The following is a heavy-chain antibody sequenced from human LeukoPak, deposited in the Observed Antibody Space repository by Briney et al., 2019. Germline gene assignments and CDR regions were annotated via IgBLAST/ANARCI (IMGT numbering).Heavy chain of an antibody. CDR3: AKEPPYCGGDCYFLLDY. D-gene: IGHD2-21*02. CDR1: GFTFSSYS. V-gene: IGHV3-23*01. Sequence: PGGSLRLSCAASGFTFSSYSMSWVRQAPGKGLEWVSGISGGGDTNYADSVKGRFTISRDNSKNTLYLQVNSLRAEDTGVYYCAKEPPYCGGDCYFLLDYWGQGTLVTVSS. CDR2: ISGGGDT. J-gene: IGHJ4*02.